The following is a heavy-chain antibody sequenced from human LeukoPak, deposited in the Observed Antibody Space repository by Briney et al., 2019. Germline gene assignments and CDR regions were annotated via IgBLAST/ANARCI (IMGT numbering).Heavy chain of an antibody. Sequence: PSETLSLTCAVSGGSICSYYWSWIRQPSGKGLEWIGRIYTSGSTNYHPSLKSRVAMSVDTSKNQFSLKLISVTAADPAVYYCARESIISGYYPFDYWGQGTLVTVSS. CDR3: ARESIISGYYPFDY. D-gene: IGHD3-22*01. J-gene: IGHJ4*02. CDR1: GGSICSYY. V-gene: IGHV4-4*07. CDR2: IYTSGST.